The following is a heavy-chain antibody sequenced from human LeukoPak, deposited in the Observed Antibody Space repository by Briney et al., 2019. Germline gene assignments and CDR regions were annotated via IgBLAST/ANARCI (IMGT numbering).Heavy chain of an antibody. J-gene: IGHJ4*02. CDR2: INPSGGSA. Sequence: ASVKVSCKASGYTFASYYMHWVRPAPGQGLEWMGIINPSGGSATYAQKFQSRVTMTRDTSTSTVYMYLSSLRSEDTAVYYWARDSSPTDYSETYYFEYWGQGTLVTVSS. CDR1: GYTFASYY. V-gene: IGHV1-46*01. D-gene: IGHD4/OR15-4a*01. CDR3: ARDSSPTDYSETYYFEY.